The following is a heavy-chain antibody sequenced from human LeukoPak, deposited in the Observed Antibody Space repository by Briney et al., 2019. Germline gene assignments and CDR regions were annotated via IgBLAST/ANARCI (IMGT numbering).Heavy chain of an antibody. CDR1: GVSFSGYY. J-gene: IGHJ4*01. Sequence: SESLCLTCAVSGVSFSGYYWSWIRQPPGKGLEWIAEIYHSGSTYYTPSLKSRFTISVDTSKNHFSLQLSSVTAEDTAVYYCARGGLRGYSYAEFDNRGHGTLVT. CDR2: IYHSGST. CDR3: ARGGLRGYSYAEFDN. D-gene: IGHD5-18*01. V-gene: IGHV4-34*01.